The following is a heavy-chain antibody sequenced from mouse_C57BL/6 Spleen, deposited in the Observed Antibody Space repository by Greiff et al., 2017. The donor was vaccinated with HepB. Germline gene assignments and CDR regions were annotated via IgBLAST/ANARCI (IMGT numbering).Heavy chain of an antibody. Sequence: VQLQQSGAELVRPGASVKLSCTASGFNIKDYYMHWVKQRPEQGLEWIGWIDPENGDTEYASKFQGKATITADTSSNTAYLQLSSLTSEDTAVYYCTIITTVYYYAMDYWGQGTSVTVSS. V-gene: IGHV14-4*01. CDR2: IDPENGDT. D-gene: IGHD1-1*01. CDR1: GFNIKDYY. CDR3: TIITTVYYYAMDY. J-gene: IGHJ4*01.